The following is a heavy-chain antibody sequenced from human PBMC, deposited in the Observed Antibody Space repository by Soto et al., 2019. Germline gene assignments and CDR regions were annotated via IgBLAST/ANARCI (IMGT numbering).Heavy chain of an antibody. V-gene: IGHV1-18*01. D-gene: IGHD3-22*01. CDR1: GYTFTNYA. CDR3: TTDPVTMIVVVPSSG. J-gene: IGHJ4*02. CDR2: ISAYNGNT. Sequence: GASVKVSCKASGYTFTNYAISWVRQAPGQGLEWMGWISAYNGNTNYAQKLRGRVTMTTDTSTSTAYMELRSLRSDDTSVYYCTTDPVTMIVVVPSSGWGQGTLVTVSS.